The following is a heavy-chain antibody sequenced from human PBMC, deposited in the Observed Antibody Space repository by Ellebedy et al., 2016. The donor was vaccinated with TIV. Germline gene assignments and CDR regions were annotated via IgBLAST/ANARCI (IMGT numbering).Heavy chain of an antibody. CDR3: VIGTYQQFDY. CDR2: SYYSGGS. CDR1: GGSINRFY. Sequence: SETLSLXXTVSGGSINRFYWNWVRQPPGRTLEWIGYSYYSGGSKYNPSLKSRVTISVDTSKNQFSLELTSVTAADTAVYYCVIGTYQQFDYWGQGTLVTVSS. D-gene: IGHD1-26*01. V-gene: IGHV4-59*03. J-gene: IGHJ4*02.